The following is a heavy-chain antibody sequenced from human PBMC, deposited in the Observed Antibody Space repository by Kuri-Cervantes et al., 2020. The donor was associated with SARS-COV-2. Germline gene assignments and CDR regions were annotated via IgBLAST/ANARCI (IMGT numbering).Heavy chain of an antibody. Sequence: GESLKISCAASGFTFSDYYMSWIRQAPGKGLEWVSYISSSSSYTNYADSVKGRFTISRDNAKNSLYLQMNSLRAEDTAVYYCARGRSGYCSSTSCYENYYYYYGMDVWGQGTTVTVSS. D-gene: IGHD2-2*01. CDR2: ISSSSSYT. V-gene: IGHV3-11*06. CDR3: ARGRSGYCSSTSCYENYYYYYGMDV. CDR1: GFTFSDYY. J-gene: IGHJ6*02.